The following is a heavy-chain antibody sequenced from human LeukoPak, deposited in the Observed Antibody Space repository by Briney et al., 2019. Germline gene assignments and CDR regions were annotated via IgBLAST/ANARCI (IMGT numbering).Heavy chain of an antibody. CDR2: ICDNI. CDR1: GFSFDNFA. Sequence: PGGSLRLSCVASGFSFDNFAMTWVRQAPGKGLEWVSTICDNIHYADSVRGRFTISRDNSRKTVLLQMNSLTPEDAATYYCTKDSQGFYGGFWYGTYGMDVWGQGTTVTVSS. V-gene: IGHV3-23*01. J-gene: IGHJ6*02. D-gene: IGHD3-16*01. CDR3: TKDSQGFYGGFWYGTYGMDV.